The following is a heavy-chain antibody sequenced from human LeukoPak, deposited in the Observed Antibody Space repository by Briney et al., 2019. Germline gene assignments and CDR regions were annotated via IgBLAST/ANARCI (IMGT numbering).Heavy chain of an antibody. V-gene: IGHV3-74*01. CDR2: INSDESST. J-gene: IGHJ5*02. CDR3: ARDLPGYSYGLDL. D-gene: IGHD5-18*01. CDR1: GFTFSSYW. Sequence: GGSLRLSCAASGFTFSSYWMQWVRQAPGKGLVWVSRINSDESSTTYADSVKGRFTIYRDSAKSTLYLQMDSLRAEDTAVYYCARDLPGYSYGLDLWGQGTLVTVSS.